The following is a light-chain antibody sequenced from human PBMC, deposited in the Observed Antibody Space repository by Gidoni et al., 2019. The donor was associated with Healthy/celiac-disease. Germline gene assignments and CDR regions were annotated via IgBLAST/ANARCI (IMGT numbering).Light chain of an antibody. J-gene: IGKJ1*01. Sequence: EIVLTQSPGTLSLSLGERATLSCRASQSVSSSYFAWYQQKPGQAPRLLIYGASSRATGIPDSFSGSGSGTDFTLTISRLEPEDFAVYYCQQYGSSPGTFGQGTKVEIK. CDR1: QSVSSSY. CDR3: QQYGSSPGT. V-gene: IGKV3-20*01. CDR2: GAS.